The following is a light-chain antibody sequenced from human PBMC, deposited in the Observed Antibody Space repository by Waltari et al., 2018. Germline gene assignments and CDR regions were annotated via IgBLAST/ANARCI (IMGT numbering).Light chain of an antibody. CDR3: SSYGGSNNFVL. J-gene: IGLJ3*02. CDR2: DVR. CDR1: SSDLGSYKY. Sequence: QSALTQPPSASGSPGQSVTISCTGTSSDLGSYKYVSWYQQHPGKAPKPIIYDVRKVPSGGSGRCSGSKSGSTASLTVSGLQAEDGADYYCSSYGGSNNFVLFGGGTKLTVL. V-gene: IGLV2-8*01.